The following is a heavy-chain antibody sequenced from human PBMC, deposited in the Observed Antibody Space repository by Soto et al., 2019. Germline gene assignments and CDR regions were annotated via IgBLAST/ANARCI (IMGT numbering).Heavy chain of an antibody. J-gene: IGHJ4*02. Sequence: QVQLVESGGGVVQPGRSLRLSCAASGFTFSSYSMHWVRQAPGKGLEWVAVISYDGSNKYYADSVKGRFTISRDNSKNTLYLQMNSLRAEDTAVYYCAKAIFLGAYSSSQDYWGQGTLVTVSS. CDR2: ISYDGSNK. D-gene: IGHD6-13*01. CDR3: AKAIFLGAYSSSQDY. V-gene: IGHV3-30*18. CDR1: GFTFSSYS.